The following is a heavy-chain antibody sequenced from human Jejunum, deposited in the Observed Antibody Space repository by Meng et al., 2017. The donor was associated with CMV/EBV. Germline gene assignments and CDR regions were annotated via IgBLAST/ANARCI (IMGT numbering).Heavy chain of an antibody. CDR1: FTDYH. CDR3: AREPYCSTTYTCAFWGDY. V-gene: IGHV1-2*02. J-gene: IGHJ4*02. CDR2: INPDSGDT. Sequence: FTDYHINWVRQAPGQGLEWMGWINPDSGDTNYAQKFQGRVTMTRDTSISTAYMELSRLRSDDTAVYYCAREPYCSTTYTCAFWGDYWGQGTLVTVSS. D-gene: IGHD2-2*01.